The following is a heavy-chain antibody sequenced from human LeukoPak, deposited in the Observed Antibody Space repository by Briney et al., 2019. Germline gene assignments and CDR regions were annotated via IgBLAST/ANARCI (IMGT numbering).Heavy chain of an antibody. V-gene: IGHV3-23*01. CDR1: GFTFSSYA. CDR3: ARVRGVPISSGYLYGMDV. CDR2: ISGSGGST. D-gene: IGHD3-22*01. J-gene: IGHJ6*02. Sequence: PGGSLRLSCAASGFTFSSYAMSWVRQAPGKGLEWVSAISGSGGSTYYADSVKGRFTISRDNSKNTLYLQMNSLRAEDTAVYYCARVRGVPISSGYLYGMDVWGQGTTVTVSS.